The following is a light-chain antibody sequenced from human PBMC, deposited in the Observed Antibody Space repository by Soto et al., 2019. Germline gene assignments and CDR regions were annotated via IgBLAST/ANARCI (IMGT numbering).Light chain of an antibody. CDR3: QQYGSSRR. Sequence: EIVLTQSAGTLSLSPGERATLSCRASQSVSSSYLAWYQQKPGQAPRLLIYGASSRATGIPDRFSGSGSRTDFTLTISRLEPEDFAVYYCQQYGSSRRFGQGTRLEIK. CDR2: GAS. CDR1: QSVSSSY. V-gene: IGKV3-20*01. J-gene: IGKJ5*01.